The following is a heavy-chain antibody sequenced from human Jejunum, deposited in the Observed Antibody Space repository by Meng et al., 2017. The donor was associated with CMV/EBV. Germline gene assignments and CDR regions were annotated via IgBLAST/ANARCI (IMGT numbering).Heavy chain of an antibody. V-gene: IGHV1-2*02. CDR1: FSGDH. J-gene: IGHJ5*01. D-gene: IGHD3-22*01. Sequence: FSGDHLHWVRQAPGQGIEWMGWINPNNGGTNYAEKFQGRVTMTRDTSITTAYMELTRLRSDDTAVYYCAREGMYYYDTSGMKFFDSWGQGTLVTVSS. CDR2: INPNNGGT. CDR3: AREGMYYYDTSGMKFFDS.